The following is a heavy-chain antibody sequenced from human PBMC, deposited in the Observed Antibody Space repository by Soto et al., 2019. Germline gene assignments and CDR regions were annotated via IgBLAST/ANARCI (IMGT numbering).Heavy chain of an antibody. CDR3: ARGGYRYCSGGSCYYVY. V-gene: IGHV4-34*01. CDR1: GGSFSGYY. J-gene: IGHJ4*02. Sequence: QVQLQQWGAGLLKPSETLSLTCAVYGGSFSGYYWSWIRQPPGKGLEWIGEINHSGSTNYNPSLKSRVTISVDTSKNQFSLKLCSVTAADTAVYYCARGGYRYCSGGSCYYVYWGQGTLVTVSS. CDR2: INHSGST. D-gene: IGHD2-15*01.